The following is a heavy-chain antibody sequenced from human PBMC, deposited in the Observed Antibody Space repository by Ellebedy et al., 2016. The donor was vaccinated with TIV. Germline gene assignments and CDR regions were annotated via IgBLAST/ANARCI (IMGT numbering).Heavy chain of an antibody. D-gene: IGHD5-12*01. J-gene: IGHJ4*02. Sequence: GESLKISXAASGFTFDYYSMHWVRQAPGKGLEWVSVISWDGRSTYYADSVKGRFTISRDNSKSSLYLQMHSLGSEDTALYYCVKDYDSGYRYYFDHWGLGTLVTVSS. CDR3: VKDYDSGYRYYFDH. V-gene: IGHV3-43*01. CDR1: GFTFDYYS. CDR2: ISWDGRST.